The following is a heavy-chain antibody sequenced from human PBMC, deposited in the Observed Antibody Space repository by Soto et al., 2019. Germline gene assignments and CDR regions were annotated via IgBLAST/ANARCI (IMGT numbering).Heavy chain of an antibody. CDR1: GGSISSGDYY. D-gene: IGHD2-15*01. V-gene: IGHV4-30-4*01. J-gene: IGHJ4*02. CDR3: ARVADCSGGRCYFSVDY. Sequence: QVQLQESGPGLVKPSQTLSLTCTVSGGSISSGDYYWSWIRQPPGKGLEWIGYIYYSGSTYYNPSLKSRGTTSVDTSKKQFSLKLSSVTAAYTAVYYCARVADCSGGRCYFSVDYWGQGTLFTVSS. CDR2: IYYSGST.